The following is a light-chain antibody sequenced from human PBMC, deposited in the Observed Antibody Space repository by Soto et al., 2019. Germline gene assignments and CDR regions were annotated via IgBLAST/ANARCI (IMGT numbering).Light chain of an antibody. V-gene: IGLV2-8*01. J-gene: IGLJ2*01. CDR1: SSDVGVYNY. Sequence: QSALTQPPSASGSPGQSVTISCTGTSSDVGVYNYVSWYQQLPGKAPKLMIYEVSKRPSGVPDRFSASKSGNTASLTVSGLQAEDEADYYCSSYAGSNNLVFGGGTKLTVL. CDR3: SSYAGSNNLV. CDR2: EVS.